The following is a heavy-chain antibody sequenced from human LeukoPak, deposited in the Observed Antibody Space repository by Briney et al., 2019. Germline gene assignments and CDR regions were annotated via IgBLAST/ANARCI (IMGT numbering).Heavy chain of an antibody. CDR2: IKQDGSEK. CDR3: AREGNDYGDYEDY. J-gene: IGHJ4*02. Sequence: PGGSLRLSCAASGFTFSNSDINWVHQAPGKGLEWVANIKQDGSEKYYVDSVKGRFTISRDNAKNSLYLQMNSLRAEDTAVYYCAREGNDYGDYEDYWGQGTLVTVSS. V-gene: IGHV3-7*01. D-gene: IGHD4-17*01. CDR1: GFTFSNSD.